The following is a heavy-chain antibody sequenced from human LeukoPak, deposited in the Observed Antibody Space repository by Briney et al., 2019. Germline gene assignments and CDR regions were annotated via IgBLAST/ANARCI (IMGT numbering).Heavy chain of an antibody. D-gene: IGHD1-26*01. J-gene: IGHJ4*02. CDR3: AKSRGESRGASNY. V-gene: IGHV3-23*01. Sequence: GESLKISCAASGFTFSSYAMNWVRQAPGKGLEWVSFISGSGDTTYYADSVKGRSTISRDSSKNTLYLQMNSLRAEDTAVYYCAKSRGESRGASNYWGQGTLVTVSS. CDR1: GFTFSSYA. CDR2: ISGSGDTT.